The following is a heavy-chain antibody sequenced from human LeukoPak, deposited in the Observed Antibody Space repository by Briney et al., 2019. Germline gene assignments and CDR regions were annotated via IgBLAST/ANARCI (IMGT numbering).Heavy chain of an antibody. CDR1: GFTFTTYW. D-gene: IGHD3-10*01. J-gene: IGHJ3*02. CDR2: IKQDGSEK. Sequence: GGSLRLSCTASGFTFTTYWMSWVRQAPGKGLEWVANIKQDGSEKYYVDSVKGRFTISRDNAKNSLYLQMNSLRAEDTAVYYCASAGSYWEDAFDIWGQGTMVTVSS. V-gene: IGHV3-7*01. CDR3: ASAGSYWEDAFDI.